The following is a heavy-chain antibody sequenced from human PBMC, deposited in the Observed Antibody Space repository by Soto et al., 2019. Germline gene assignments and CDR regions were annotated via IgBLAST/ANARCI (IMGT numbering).Heavy chain of an antibody. CDR3: ARWLAPYYYHYHGMDV. V-gene: IGHV1-18*04. Sequence: ASVNVSFKASGYTFTSHGSSWVRQPPGQGLELMVWISAYNGNTNYAQKLQGRVTMTTDTSTSTACMELRSLRSDDTAVYYCARWLAPYYYHYHGMDVWAQRSTVTVSP. CDR1: GYTFTSHG. CDR2: ISAYNGNT. J-gene: IGHJ6*01. D-gene: IGHD6-19*01.